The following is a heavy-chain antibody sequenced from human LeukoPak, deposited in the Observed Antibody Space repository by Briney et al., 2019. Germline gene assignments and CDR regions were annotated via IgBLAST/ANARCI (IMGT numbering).Heavy chain of an antibody. J-gene: IGHJ6*02. CDR3: ARAGGPYYYYYGMDV. Sequence: SQTLSLTCTVSGGSISSGGYYWSWIRQHPGKGLEWIGYIYYSGSTYYNPSLKSRVTISVDTSKNQFSLKLSSVTAADTAVYYCARAGGPYYYYYGMDVWGQGTTVTVSS. V-gene: IGHV4-31*03. CDR2: IYYSGST. CDR1: GGSISSGGYY.